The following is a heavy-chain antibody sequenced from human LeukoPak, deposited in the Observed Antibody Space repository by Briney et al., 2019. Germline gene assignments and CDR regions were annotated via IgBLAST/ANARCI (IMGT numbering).Heavy chain of an antibody. CDR3: ARQSPISYNWSDP. Sequence: SETLSLTCTVSGGSISSSSYYWGWIRPPPGKGLEWIGSIYYSGSTYYNPSLKSRVTISVDTSKNQFSLKLSSVTAADTAVYYCARQSPISYNWSDPWGQGTLVTVSS. CDR1: GGSISSSSYY. CDR2: IYYSGST. D-gene: IGHD3-16*02. J-gene: IGHJ5*02. V-gene: IGHV4-39*01.